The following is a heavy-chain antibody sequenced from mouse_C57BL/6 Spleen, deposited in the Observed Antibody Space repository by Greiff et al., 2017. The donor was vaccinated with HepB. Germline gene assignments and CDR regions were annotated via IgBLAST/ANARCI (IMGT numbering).Heavy chain of an antibody. CDR3: ARSGYGSSYWFAY. CDR1: GYSFTGYY. D-gene: IGHD1-1*01. Sequence: VQLQQSGPELVKPGASVKISCTASGYSFTGYYMNWVKQSPEKSLEWIGEINPSTGGTTYNQKFKAKATLTVDKSTSAAYMQLKRLTSEDSAVYCCARSGYGSSYWFAYWGQGTLVTVSA. V-gene: IGHV1-42*01. CDR2: INPSTGGT. J-gene: IGHJ3*01.